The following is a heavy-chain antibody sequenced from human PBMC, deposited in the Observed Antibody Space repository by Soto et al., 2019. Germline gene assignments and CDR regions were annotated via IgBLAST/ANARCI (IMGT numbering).Heavy chain of an antibody. J-gene: IGHJ4*02. CDR2: IYYSGST. CDR1: GGSISSGDYY. V-gene: IGHV4-30-4*01. D-gene: IGHD3-22*01. CDR3: ARVDSSGYQPFDY. Sequence: QVQLQESGPGLVKPSQTLSLTCTVSGGSISSGDYYWSWIRQPPGKGLEWIGYIYYSGSTYYNPSLRSRVTTSVDPSKNQFSLKLSSVTAADTAVYYCARVDSSGYQPFDYWGQGTLVTVSS.